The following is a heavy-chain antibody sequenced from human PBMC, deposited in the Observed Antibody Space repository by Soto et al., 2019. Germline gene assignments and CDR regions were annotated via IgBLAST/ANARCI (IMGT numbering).Heavy chain of an antibody. Sequence: PGESLKISCAASGFTFSSYGMHWVRQAPGKGLEWVAVIWYDGSNKYYADSVKGRFTISRDNSKNTLYLQMNSLRAEDTAVYYCASLDFYYGWGSYYNVGPDDAFDIWGKGTMVTVSS. CDR1: GFTFSSYG. CDR2: IWYDGSNK. J-gene: IGHJ3*02. CDR3: ASLDFYYGWGSYYNVGPDDAFDI. D-gene: IGHD3-10*01. V-gene: IGHV3-33*01.